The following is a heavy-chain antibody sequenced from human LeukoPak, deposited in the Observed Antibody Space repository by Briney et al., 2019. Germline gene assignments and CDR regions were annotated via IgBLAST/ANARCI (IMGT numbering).Heavy chain of an antibody. Sequence: GGSLRLSCAASGFTFSSYGMSWVRQAPGKGLEWVSAISGSGGSTYYADSVKGRFTISRDNSKNTLYLQVNSLRAEDTAVYYCAKSMITFVGVIVPPDYWGQGTLVTVSS. D-gene: IGHD3-16*02. J-gene: IGHJ4*02. V-gene: IGHV3-23*01. CDR3: AKSMITFVGVIVPPDY. CDR2: ISGSGGST. CDR1: GFTFSSYG.